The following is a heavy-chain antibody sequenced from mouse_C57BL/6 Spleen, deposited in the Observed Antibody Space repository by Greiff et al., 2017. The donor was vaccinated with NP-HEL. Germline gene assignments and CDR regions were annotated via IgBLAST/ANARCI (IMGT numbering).Heavy chain of an antibody. CDR2: INYDGSST. CDR3: ARDRSNYGWYFDV. J-gene: IGHJ1*03. V-gene: IGHV5-16*01. CDR1: GFTFSDYY. D-gene: IGHD2-5*01. Sequence: VQLKESEGGLVQPGSSMKLSCTASGFTFSDYYMAWVRQVPEKGLEWVANINYDGSSTYYLDSLKSRFIISRDNAKNILYLQMSSLKSEDTATYYCARDRSNYGWYFDVWGTGTTVTVSS.